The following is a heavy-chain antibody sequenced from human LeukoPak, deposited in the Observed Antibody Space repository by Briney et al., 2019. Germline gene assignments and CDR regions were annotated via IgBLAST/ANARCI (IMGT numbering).Heavy chain of an antibody. V-gene: IGHV3-74*01. CDR1: GITLSSYW. CDR3: VRGPNSGYGRFDY. CDR2: INSDGSST. D-gene: IGHD3-22*01. Sequence: PGGSLRLSCAASGITLSSYWMHWFRQVPGKGLVWVSRINSDGSSTSYADSVKGRFTISRDNAKTTLYLQMNSLSVEDTAIYYCVRGPNSGYGRFDYWGQGTLVTVSS. J-gene: IGHJ4*02.